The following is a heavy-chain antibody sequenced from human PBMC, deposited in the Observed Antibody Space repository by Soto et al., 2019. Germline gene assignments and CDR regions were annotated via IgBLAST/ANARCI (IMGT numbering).Heavy chain of an antibody. J-gene: IGHJ6*02. CDR2: IGTAGDT. CDR3: ARDLKNWNYEDSYYYGMDV. Sequence: TGGSLRLSCAASGFTFSSYDMHWVRQATGKGLEWVSAIGTAGDTYYPGSVKGRFTISRENAKNSLYLQMNSLRAEDTAVYYCARDLKNWNYEDSYYYGMDVWGQGTTVTVSS. V-gene: IGHV3-13*01. D-gene: IGHD1-7*01. CDR1: GFTFSSYD.